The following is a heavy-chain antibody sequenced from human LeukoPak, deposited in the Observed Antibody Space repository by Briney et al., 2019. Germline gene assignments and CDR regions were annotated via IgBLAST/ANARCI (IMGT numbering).Heavy chain of an antibody. CDR2: ISYDGDNK. D-gene: IGHD3-22*01. J-gene: IGHJ4*02. CDR1: GFTFSRYS. CDR3: ARGRNLVAISGYFDY. V-gene: IGHV3-30*03. Sequence: PGGSLRLSCAASGFTFSRYSMNWVRQAPGKGLEWVATISYDGDNKYYADSAKGRFTISRDNSKNTLYLQMNSLRAEDTAVYYCARGRNLVAISGYFDYWGQGTLVTVSS.